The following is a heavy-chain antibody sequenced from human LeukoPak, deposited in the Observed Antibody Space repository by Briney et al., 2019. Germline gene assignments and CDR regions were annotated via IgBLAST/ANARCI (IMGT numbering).Heavy chain of an antibody. Sequence: GGSLRLSCAASGFTFSSYSMNWVRQAPGKGLEWVSSISSRSSYIYYADSVKGRFTISRDNAKNSLYLQMNSLRAEDTAVYYCARVEESASFDPWGQGTLVTVSS. CDR3: ARVEESASFDP. CDR2: ISSRSSYI. V-gene: IGHV3-21*03. CDR1: GFTFSSYS. J-gene: IGHJ5*02. D-gene: IGHD3-3*01.